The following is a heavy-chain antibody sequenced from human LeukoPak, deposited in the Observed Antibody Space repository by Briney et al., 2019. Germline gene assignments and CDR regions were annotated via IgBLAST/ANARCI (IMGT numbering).Heavy chain of an antibody. V-gene: IGHV4-30-4*08. CDR2: IYYSGST. CDR3: ARLPGFSRNWYFDL. D-gene: IGHD3-9*01. CDR1: GGSISSGDYY. J-gene: IGHJ2*01. Sequence: PSQTLSLTCTVSGGSISSGDYYWSWIRQPPGKGLEWIGYIYYSGSTYYNPSLKSRVTISVDTSKNQFSLKLSSVTAADTAVYYCARLPGFSRNWYFDLWGRGTLVTVSS.